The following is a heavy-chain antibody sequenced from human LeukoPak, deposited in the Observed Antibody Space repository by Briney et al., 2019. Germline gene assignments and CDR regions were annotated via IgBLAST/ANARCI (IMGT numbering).Heavy chain of an antibody. CDR3: AKTPAFYGGTVLNYYFDY. D-gene: IGHD4-23*01. J-gene: IGHJ4*02. Sequence: GGSLRLSCAASGFPVSTNYMNWVRQAPGKGPEWVSVIYSGGSTYYADSVKGRFTISRGNSENTLYLQMNSLRAQDRAVYYCAKTPAFYGGTVLNYYFDYGGRGPLVTVS. V-gene: IGHV3-53*01. CDR1: GFPVSTNY. CDR2: IYSGGST.